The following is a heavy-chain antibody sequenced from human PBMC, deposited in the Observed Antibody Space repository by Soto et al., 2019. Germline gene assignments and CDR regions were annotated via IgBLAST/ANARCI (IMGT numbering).Heavy chain of an antibody. CDR1: GVSIRSGGYY. V-gene: IGHV4-31*03. Sequence: PSETLSLTCTGSGVSIRSGGYYWSWIRQHPGKGLEWIGYIYYNGSPYYNPSLKSRVTISVDLSKNRFSLDLNSVTAADTAVYYCARQNPYSSGSYYFDFWGQGALVTVSS. CDR2: IYYNGSP. D-gene: IGHD6-19*01. J-gene: IGHJ4*02. CDR3: ARQNPYSSGSYYFDF.